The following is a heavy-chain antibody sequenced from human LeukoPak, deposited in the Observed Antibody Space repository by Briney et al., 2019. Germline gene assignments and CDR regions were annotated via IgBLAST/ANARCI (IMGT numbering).Heavy chain of an antibody. CDR1: GGSISSSSYY. Sequence: SETLSLNCTVSGGSISSSSYYWGWIRQPPGKGLEWIGSIYYSGSTYYNPSLKSRLTISVEPSQNQFSLKLSSVTAAAKAVYYCARDCYGDYSNWFDPWGQGTLVTVSS. CDR2: IYYSGST. CDR3: ARDCYGDYSNWFDP. D-gene: IGHD4-17*01. J-gene: IGHJ5*02. V-gene: IGHV4-39*07.